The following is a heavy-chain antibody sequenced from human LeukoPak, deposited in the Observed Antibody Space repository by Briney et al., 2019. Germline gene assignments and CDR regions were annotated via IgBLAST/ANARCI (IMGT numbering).Heavy chain of an antibody. CDR3: AKGYGDDTHFDY. D-gene: IGHD2-21*02. V-gene: IGHV3-23*01. Sequence: GGSLTLSCAASGFTFSTYGMSWVRHAPGKWLEWGSCISGSGDNTYYAHCVKGPFTMSRDTSKNTLYLQICSLRAEDTAVYYCAKGYGDDTHFDYWGQGTLVPVSS. J-gene: IGHJ4*02. CDR2: ISGSGDNT. CDR1: GFTFSTYG.